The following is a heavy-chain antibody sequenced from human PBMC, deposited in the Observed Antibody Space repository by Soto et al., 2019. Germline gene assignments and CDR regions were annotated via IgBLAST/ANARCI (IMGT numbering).Heavy chain of an antibody. CDR2: ISYDGSNA. J-gene: IGHJ6*04. Sequence: QVHLVESGGGVVQPGTSLRLSCAASGFTFSRYGMNWVRQAPGEGLEWVAAISYDGSNAYYVDAVKGRITISRDNAKNTLFLQMSSLSAEDTAVYYCAKVGQAGGMDVWGKGTTVIVSS. V-gene: IGHV3-30*18. CDR1: GFTFSRYG. CDR3: AKVGQAGGMDV.